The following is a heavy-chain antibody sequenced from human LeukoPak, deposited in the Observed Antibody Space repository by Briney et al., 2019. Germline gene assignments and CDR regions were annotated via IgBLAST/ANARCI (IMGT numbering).Heavy chain of an antibody. Sequence: ASVKVSCKASGYTFISYGISWVRQAPGRGLEWMGWISAYNGDTNYAQKFQGRVTMTTDTSTSTAFMELRSLRSDDTAVYYCARDPYNLLTGSYIAPEYYMDVWGKGTTVTISS. V-gene: IGHV1-18*01. CDR3: ARDPYNLLTGSYIAPEYYMDV. J-gene: IGHJ6*03. CDR1: GYTFISYG. CDR2: ISAYNGDT. D-gene: IGHD3-9*01.